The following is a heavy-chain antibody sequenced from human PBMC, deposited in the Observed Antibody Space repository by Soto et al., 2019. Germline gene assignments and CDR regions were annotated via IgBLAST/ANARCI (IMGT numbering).Heavy chain of an antibody. CDR3: ARDCTNGVCYPSYHYGMDV. J-gene: IGHJ6*02. CDR1: GDSIRSGNHY. V-gene: IGHV4-30-4*01. Sequence: SETLSLTCTVSGDSIRSGNHYWSWIRQPPGKGLEWIGYIYYSGSTYYSPSLKSRITINPDTSKNQFSLQLNSVTPEDTAVYYCARDCTNGVCYPSYHYGMDVWGQGTTVTVSS. CDR2: IYYSGST. D-gene: IGHD2-8*01.